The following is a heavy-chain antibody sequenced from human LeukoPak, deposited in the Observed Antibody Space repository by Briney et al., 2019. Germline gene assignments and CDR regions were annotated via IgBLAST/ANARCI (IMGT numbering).Heavy chain of an antibody. Sequence: ASVKVSCKASGYTFTGYYMHWVRQAPGQGLEWMGWINPNSGGTNYAQKFQGRVTMTRDTSISTAYVELSRLRSDDTAVYYCARDSSSSLGISIYYYGMDVWGQGTTVTVSS. D-gene: IGHD6-6*01. CDR3: ARDSSSSLGISIYYYGMDV. CDR1: GYTFTGYY. CDR2: INPNSGGT. J-gene: IGHJ6*02. V-gene: IGHV1-2*02.